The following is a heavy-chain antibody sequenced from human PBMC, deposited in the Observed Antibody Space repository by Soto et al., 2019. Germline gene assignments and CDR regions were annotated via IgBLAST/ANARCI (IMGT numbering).Heavy chain of an antibody. CDR2: ARHKTGHYMT. Sequence: EVQLVESGGGLVQPGGSLRLSCAASGFTFSDYFMEWVRQAPGKGLEWVGRARHKTGHYMTEYAASVQGRFTISRDESKNSLFLQVSSRQTEDTAVYYCTYPHRGVSDRYYYGSEGTLVTVSS. V-gene: IGHV3-72*01. D-gene: IGHD6-19*01. CDR3: TYPHRGVSDRYYY. J-gene: IGHJ4*02. CDR1: GFTFSDYF.